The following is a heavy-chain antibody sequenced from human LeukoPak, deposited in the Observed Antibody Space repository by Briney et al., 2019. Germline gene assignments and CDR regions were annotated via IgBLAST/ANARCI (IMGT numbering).Heavy chain of an antibody. J-gene: IGHJ4*02. CDR3: ARGYSYGEIDY. V-gene: IGHV4-61*08. Sequence: SETLSLTCNVSGASINNGGYYWTWIRQHPGKGLEWIGYIYYSGSTNYNPSLKSRVTISVDTSKNQFSLKLSSVTAADTAVYYCARGYSYGEIDYWGQGTLVTVSS. CDR2: IYYSGST. D-gene: IGHD5-18*01. CDR1: GASINNGGYY.